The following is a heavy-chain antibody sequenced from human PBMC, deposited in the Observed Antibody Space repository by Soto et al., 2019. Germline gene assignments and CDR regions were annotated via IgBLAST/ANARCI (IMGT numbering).Heavy chain of an antibody. J-gene: IGHJ4*02. Sequence: QITLNESGPPVVRPTETLTLTCRFSGFSLTTSGVGVGWIRQSPGKATERLALIFWDDDKRYSASLKRRLTITKDTSKNQGVLTVSDLDPTDTATYYCAHRVLRTVFGLVTTTAIYFDFWGQGTPVAVSS. V-gene: IGHV2-5*02. CDR2: IFWDDDK. CDR3: AHRVLRTVFGLVTTTAIYFDF. D-gene: IGHD3-3*01. CDR1: GFSLTTSGVG.